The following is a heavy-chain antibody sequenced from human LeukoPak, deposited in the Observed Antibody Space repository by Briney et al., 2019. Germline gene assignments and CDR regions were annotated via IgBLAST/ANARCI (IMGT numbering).Heavy chain of an antibody. D-gene: IGHD6-13*01. CDR1: GFTFSSYW. CDR2: IKQDGSEK. CDR3: ARVPVAGTGLYYFDY. V-gene: IGHV3-7*03. Sequence: GGSLRLSCAASGFTFSSYWMSWVRQAPGKGLEWVTNIKQDGSEKYYVDSVKGRFTISRDNAKNSLYLQMNSLRAEDTDLYYCARVPVAGTGLYYFDYWGQGTLVTVSS. J-gene: IGHJ4*02.